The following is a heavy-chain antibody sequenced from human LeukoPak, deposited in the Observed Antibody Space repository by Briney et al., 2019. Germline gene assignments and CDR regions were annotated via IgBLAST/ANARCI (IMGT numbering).Heavy chain of an antibody. CDR1: GFTVSSNY. CDR3: ARGIVVDAFDI. J-gene: IGHJ3*02. D-gene: IGHD3-22*01. V-gene: IGHV3-66*01. CDR2: IYSGGST. Sequence: GGSLRLSCAASGFTVSSNYMSWVRQAPGKGLEWVSVIYSGGSTYYADSVKGRFTISRDNSKNTLYLQMNSLRAEDTAVYYCARGIVVDAFDIWGQGTMVTVSS.